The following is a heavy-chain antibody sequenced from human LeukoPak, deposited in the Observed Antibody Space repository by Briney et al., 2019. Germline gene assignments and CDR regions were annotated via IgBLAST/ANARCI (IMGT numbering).Heavy chain of an antibody. CDR1: GFTVSNNY. Sequence: GGSLRLSCAASGFTVSNNYMSWVRQAPGKKLEWVSDIYSDGTTFYADSVKGRFTISRDNAKNSLYLQMNSLRAEDTAIYYCTRVPYGDYWSSDYWGQGTLVTVSS. V-gene: IGHV3-53*01. D-gene: IGHD4-17*01. CDR3: TRVPYGDYWSSDY. CDR2: IYSDGTT. J-gene: IGHJ4*02.